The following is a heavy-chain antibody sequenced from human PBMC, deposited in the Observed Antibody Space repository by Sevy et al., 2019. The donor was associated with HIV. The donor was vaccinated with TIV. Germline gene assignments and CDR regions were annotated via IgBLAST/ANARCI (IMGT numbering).Heavy chain of an antibody. J-gene: IGHJ4*02. Sequence: GGSLRLSCAASGFPFSSYGMHWVRQAPGKGLEWVAFIWYDGSNKYYADSVKGRFTVSRDNSKNTLYLQMNSLRGEDTALYYCAKSRWTTVTAHYFDYWGQGTLVTVSS. V-gene: IGHV3-30*02. CDR1: GFPFSSYG. CDR2: IWYDGSNK. CDR3: AKSRWTTVTAHYFDY. D-gene: IGHD4-17*01.